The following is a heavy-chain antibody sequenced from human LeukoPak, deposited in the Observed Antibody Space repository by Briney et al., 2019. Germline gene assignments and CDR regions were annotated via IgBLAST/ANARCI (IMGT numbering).Heavy chain of an antibody. CDR3: AELGITMIGGV. J-gene: IGHJ6*04. V-gene: IGHV3-48*03. CDR1: GFTFSSYE. D-gene: IGHD3-10*02. CDR2: ISSSGSTI. Sequence: RGSLRLSCAASGFTFSSYEVNWVRQAPGKGVEWVSYISSSGSTIYYADSVKGRFTISRDNAKNSLYLQMNSLRAEDTAVYYCAELGITMIGGVWGKGTTVTISS.